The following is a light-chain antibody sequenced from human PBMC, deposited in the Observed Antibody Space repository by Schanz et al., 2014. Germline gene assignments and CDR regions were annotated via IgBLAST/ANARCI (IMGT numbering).Light chain of an antibody. J-gene: IGKJ2*01. Sequence: DIVLTQSPGTLSLSPGERATLSCRASQSVSSSFVAWYQQKPGQAPRVLIYGASTRATGIPDRFSGSGSGTDFTLTITRLEPEDFAVYYCQQYGSSLYTFGQGTKLEIK. CDR2: GAS. CDR3: QQYGSSLYT. CDR1: QSVSSSF. V-gene: IGKV3-20*01.